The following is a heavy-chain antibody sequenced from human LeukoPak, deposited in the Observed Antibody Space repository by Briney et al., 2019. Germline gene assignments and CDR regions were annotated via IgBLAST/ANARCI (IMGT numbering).Heavy chain of an antibody. Sequence: GGSLRLSCSASGFTFSSYAMHWVRQAPGKGLEWVAVISYDGSNKYYADSVKGRFTISRDNSKNTLYLQMNSLRAEDTVVYYCARAITTRGRHYFDYWGQGTLVTVSS. CDR3: ARAITTRGRHYFDY. J-gene: IGHJ4*02. V-gene: IGHV3-30-3*01. CDR1: GFTFSSYA. D-gene: IGHD1-1*01. CDR2: ISYDGSNK.